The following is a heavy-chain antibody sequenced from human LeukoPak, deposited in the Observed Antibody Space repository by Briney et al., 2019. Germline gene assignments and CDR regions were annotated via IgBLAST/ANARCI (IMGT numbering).Heavy chain of an antibody. CDR2: IYYSGDT. V-gene: IGHV4-39*01. D-gene: IGHD1-26*01. CDR3: ARYSGSHYAFDI. Sequence: SETLSLTCTVSGGAISSSNYYWGWIRQAPGKGLEWIGNIYYSGDTFYNPSLKSRVTIPVDTSENQFSLKLSSVTAADTAVYYCARYSGSHYAFDIWGQGTMVTVSS. CDR1: GGAISSSNYY. J-gene: IGHJ3*02.